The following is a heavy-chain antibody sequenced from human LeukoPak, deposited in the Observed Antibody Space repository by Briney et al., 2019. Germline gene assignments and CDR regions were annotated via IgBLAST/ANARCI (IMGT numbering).Heavy chain of an antibody. CDR3: ARDGYSGSYGHWYFDL. J-gene: IGHJ2*01. Sequence: GGSLRLSCAASGFTFRNYGLYWVRQARGKGLEWVAAISFDGNNKFYGDSVKGRFTISRDISKNMLFLQMNSLTTEDTAVYYCARDGYSGSYGHWYFDLWGRGTLVTVSS. CDR1: GFTFRNYG. V-gene: IGHV3-30*04. CDR2: ISFDGNNK. D-gene: IGHD1-26*01.